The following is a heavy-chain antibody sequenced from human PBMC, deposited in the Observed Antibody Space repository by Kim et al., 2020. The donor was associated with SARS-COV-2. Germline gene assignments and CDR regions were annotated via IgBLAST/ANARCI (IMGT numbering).Heavy chain of an antibody. J-gene: IGHJ4*02. CDR1: GFIFGSYW. D-gene: IGHD2-15*01. CDR2: IKQDGSQK. Sequence: GGSLRLSCAASGSASGFIFGSYWMTCVRQVPGRGLEWVANIKQDGSQKYYVDSVKGRFTISRDTAKNAVYRHMNSLRAGDTAVYYCVTYPPGSLRRFDYWGQGPLVPVSS. CDR3: VTYPPGSLRRFDY. V-gene: IGHV3-7*03.